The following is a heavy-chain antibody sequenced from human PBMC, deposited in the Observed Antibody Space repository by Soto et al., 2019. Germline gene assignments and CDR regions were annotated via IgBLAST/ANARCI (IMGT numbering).Heavy chain of an antibody. J-gene: IGHJ6*02. D-gene: IGHD3-3*01. CDR2: ISSSGVDI. CDR3: ATPLREWSDYYYYGMDV. CDR1: GFLFSSYS. V-gene: IGHV3-21*01. Sequence: EVQLMESGGGVVKPGGSLRLSCAASGFLFSSYSVNWVRQAPGKGLEWVASISSSGVDIYYGDSVKGRFTISRDNARNSLYLQMNSLRAEDTADYYCATPLREWSDYYYYGMDVWGQGTTVTV.